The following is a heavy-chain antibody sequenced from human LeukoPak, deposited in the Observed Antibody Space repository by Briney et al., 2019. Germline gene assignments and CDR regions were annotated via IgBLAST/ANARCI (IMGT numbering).Heavy chain of an antibody. V-gene: IGHV3-20*04. CDR1: GFTFSSYS. Sequence: AGGSLRLSCAASGFTFSSYSMNWVRQVPGKGLEWVSGINWNGGSTVYADSVKGRFTISRDNTKKYVYLQMNSLRAEDTASYYCARGEILSPYCDGAESYFSDYWGQGTLVTVSS. CDR3: ARGEILSPYCDGAESYFSDY. J-gene: IGHJ4*02. CDR2: INWNGGST. D-gene: IGHD3-10*01.